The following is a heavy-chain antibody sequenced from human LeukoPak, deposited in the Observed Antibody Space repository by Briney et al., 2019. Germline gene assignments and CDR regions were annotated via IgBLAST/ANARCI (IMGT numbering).Heavy chain of an antibody. V-gene: IGHV1-18*01. D-gene: IGHD2-15*01. CDR2: ISAYNGNT. J-gene: IGHJ4*02. Sequence: ASVTVSCKASGYTFTSYGISWVRQAPGQGLEWMGWISAYNGNTNYAQKLQGRVTMTTDTSTSTAYMELRSLRSDDTAVYYCARDPSCSGGSCSTDYWGQGTLVTVSS. CDR3: ARDPSCSGGSCSTDY. CDR1: GYTFTSYG.